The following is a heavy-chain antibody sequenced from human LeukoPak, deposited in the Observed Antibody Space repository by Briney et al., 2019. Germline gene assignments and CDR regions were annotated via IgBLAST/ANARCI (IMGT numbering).Heavy chain of an antibody. CDR2: IIPILGIA. CDR1: GGTFSSYA. CDR3: ARGIAAAGTWFDP. Sequence: GASVKVSCKASGGTFSSYAISWVRQAPGQGLERMGRIIPILGIANYAQKFQGRVTITADKSTSTAYMELSSLRSEDTAVYYCARGIAAAGTWFDPWGQGTLVTVSS. D-gene: IGHD6-13*01. J-gene: IGHJ5*02. V-gene: IGHV1-69*04.